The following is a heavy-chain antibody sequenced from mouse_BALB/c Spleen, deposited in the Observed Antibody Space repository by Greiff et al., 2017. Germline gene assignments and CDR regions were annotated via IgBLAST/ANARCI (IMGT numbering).Heavy chain of an antibody. CDR3: ARGGYGYDFYAMDY. D-gene: IGHD2-2*01. CDR2: INPSNGRT. Sequence: VQLQQPGAELVKPGASVKLSCKASGYTFTSYWMHWVKQRPGQGLEWIGEINPSNGRTNYNEKFKSKATLTVDKSSSTAYMQLSSLTSEDSAVYYCARGGYGYDFYAMDYWGQGTSVTVSS. CDR1: GYTFTSYW. V-gene: IGHV1S81*02. J-gene: IGHJ4*01.